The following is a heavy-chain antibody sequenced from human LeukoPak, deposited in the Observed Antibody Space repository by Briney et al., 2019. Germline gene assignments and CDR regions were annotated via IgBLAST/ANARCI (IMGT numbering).Heavy chain of an antibody. V-gene: IGHV3-66*02. D-gene: IGHD3-22*01. Sequence: QAGGSLRLSCAASGFAVTSSYMSWVRQAPGKGLEWVAVLYSGGHTYYAGSVRGRFTISRDTSKNTLYLQIDSLRSEDTAEYYCARARCDSCGYGSWGQGTLVTVSS. CDR1: GFAVTSSY. CDR3: ARARCDSCGYGS. J-gene: IGHJ5*02. CDR2: LYSGGHT.